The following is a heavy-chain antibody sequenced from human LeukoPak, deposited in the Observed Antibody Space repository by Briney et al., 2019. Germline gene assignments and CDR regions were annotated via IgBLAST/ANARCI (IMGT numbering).Heavy chain of an antibody. J-gene: IGHJ4*02. CDR2: IYHSGST. D-gene: IGHD3-22*01. CDR1: GYSISSGYY. V-gene: IGHV4-38-2*01. CDR3: ARTSYYYDSSGYSHFDY. Sequence: SETLSLTCAVSGYSISSGYYWGWIRQPPGKGLEWTGSIYHSGSTYYNPSLKSRVTISVDTSKNQFSLKLSSVTAADTAVYYCARTSYYYDSSGYSHFDYWGQGTLVTVSS.